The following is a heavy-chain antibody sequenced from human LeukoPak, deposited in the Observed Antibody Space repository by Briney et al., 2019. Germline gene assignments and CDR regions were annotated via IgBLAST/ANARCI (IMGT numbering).Heavy chain of an antibody. CDR2: ISWNSGSI. D-gene: IGHD6-13*01. Sequence: PGGSLRLSCAASGFTFDDYAMHWVRQAPGKGLEWVSGISWNSGSIGYADSVKGRFTISRDNAKNSLYLQMNSLGAEDTALYYCAKGAAGTGYYFDYWGQGTLVTVSS. J-gene: IGHJ4*02. CDR3: AKGAAGTGYYFDY. CDR1: GFTFDDYA. V-gene: IGHV3-9*01.